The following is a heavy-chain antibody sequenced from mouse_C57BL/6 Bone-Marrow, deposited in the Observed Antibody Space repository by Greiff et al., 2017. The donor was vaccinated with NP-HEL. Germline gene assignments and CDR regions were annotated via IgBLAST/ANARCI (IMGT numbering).Heavy chain of an antibody. D-gene: IGHD1-1*01. CDR2: IRSKSNNYAT. V-gene: IGHV10-1*01. CDR1: GFSFTTYA. J-gene: IGHJ1*03. CDR3: VRPSYYYGGHFDV. Sequence: EVQGVESGGGLVQSKGSLKLSCAASGFSFTTYAMNWVRQAPGKGLEWVARIRSKSNNYATYYADSVKDRFTISRDDSESMLYLQMNNLKTEDTAMYYCVRPSYYYGGHFDVWGTGTTVTVSS.